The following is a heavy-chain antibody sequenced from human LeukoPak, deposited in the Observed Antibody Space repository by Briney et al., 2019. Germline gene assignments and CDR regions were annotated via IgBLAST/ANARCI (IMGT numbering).Heavy chain of an antibody. V-gene: IGHV3-74*01. Sequence: PGGSLRLSCVASGFTFRTYWMHWVRQAPGKGLVWVSRINSDGSSTNYADSVKGRFTISRDNAKNTLYLQMNRLRAEDTAVYYGARVNYGDYWSYCDYWGRGTLVTVSS. CDR3: ARVNYGDYWSYCDY. CDR1: GFTFRTYW. CDR2: INSDGSST. D-gene: IGHD4-17*01. J-gene: IGHJ4*02.